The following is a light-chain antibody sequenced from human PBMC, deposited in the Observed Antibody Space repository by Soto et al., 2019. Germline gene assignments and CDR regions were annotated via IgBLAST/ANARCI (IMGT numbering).Light chain of an antibody. CDR2: EVV. J-gene: IGLJ1*01. CDR1: RNDIGAYEF. CDR3: KSYAGINTYV. V-gene: IGLV2-8*01. Sequence: LTQPPSASGSPGQSVTISCTGTRNDIGAYEFVSWYQHHPGKAHKLIIYEVVQRPSGVPDRFSGSKSGNTASLTVSGLKAADEADYYCKSYAGINTYVFGTGTKVTVL.